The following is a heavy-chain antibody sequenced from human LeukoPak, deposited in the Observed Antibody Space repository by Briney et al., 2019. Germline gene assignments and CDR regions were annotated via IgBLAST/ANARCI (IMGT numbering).Heavy chain of an antibody. Sequence: SGGSLRLSCVASGFTFSSYAMSWVRQAPGKGLEWVSAVSGSGGTTYYADSVMGRFTISRDNSKNTLYLQMNSLRAEDTAVYYCMSAVRAAAGTWGQGTLVTVSS. D-gene: IGHD6-13*01. CDR3: MSAVRAAAGT. V-gene: IGHV3-23*01. CDR1: GFTFSSYA. J-gene: IGHJ4*02. CDR2: VSGSGGTT.